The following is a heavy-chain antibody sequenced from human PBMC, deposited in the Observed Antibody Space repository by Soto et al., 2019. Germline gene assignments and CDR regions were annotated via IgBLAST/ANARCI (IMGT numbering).Heavy chain of an antibody. CDR2: ISSSSSYI. D-gene: IGHD3-3*01. V-gene: IGHV3-21*01. J-gene: IGHJ4*02. CDR1: GFTFSSYS. CDR3: ASTQTFVFGVEENYFDY. Sequence: GGSLRLSCAASGFTFSSYSMNWVRQAPGKGLEWVSSISSSSSYIYYADSVKGRFTISRDNAKNSLYLQMNSLRAEDTAVYYCASTQTFVFGVEENYFDYWGQGTLVTVSS.